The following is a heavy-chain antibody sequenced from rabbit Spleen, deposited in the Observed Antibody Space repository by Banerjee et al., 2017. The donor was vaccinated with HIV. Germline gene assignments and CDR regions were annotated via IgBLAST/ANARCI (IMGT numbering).Heavy chain of an antibody. CDR3: ARGDGYAYGGYDL. CDR1: GFDLSNYY. J-gene: IGHJ4*01. CDR2: IDPAFLST. V-gene: IGHV1S40*01. D-gene: IGHD6-1*01. Sequence: LEESGGGLVQPGGSLKLSCKASGFDLSNYYMTWVRQAPGKGLEWIGYIDPAFLSTYYTSSVNGRFTISKTSSTTVTLQMTSLTAADTATYFCARGDGYAYGGYDLWGPGTLVTVS.